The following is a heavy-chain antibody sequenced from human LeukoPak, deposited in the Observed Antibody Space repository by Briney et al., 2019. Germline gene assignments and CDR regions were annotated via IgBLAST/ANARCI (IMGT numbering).Heavy chain of an antibody. V-gene: IGHV3-30*01. CDR3: ARDRIMIGGYYFDY. CDR1: GFTFSSYT. D-gene: IGHD3-16*01. J-gene: IGHJ4*02. Sequence: GRSLRLSCAASGFTFSSYTMHWVRQAPGKGLEWVAVTSYDGSNKYYADSVEGRFTISRDNSKNTLYLQMNSLRAEDTAVYYCARDRIMIGGYYFDYWGQGALVTVSS. CDR2: TSYDGSNK.